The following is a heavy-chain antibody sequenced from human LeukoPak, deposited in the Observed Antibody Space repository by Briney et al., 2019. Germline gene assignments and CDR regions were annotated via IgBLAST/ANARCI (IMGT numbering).Heavy chain of an antibody. D-gene: IGHD3-10*01. CDR2: IYYSGST. J-gene: IGHJ3*01. CDR3: ARAGGLPRDDAFDL. Sequence: PSETLSLTCTVSGGSISSYYWSWIRQPPGKGLEWIGYIYYSGSTNYNPSLKSRVTISVDTSKNQFSLKLSSVTAADTAVYYCARAGGLPRDDAFDLWGQGKLVTVSS. V-gene: IGHV4-59*08. CDR1: GGSISSYY.